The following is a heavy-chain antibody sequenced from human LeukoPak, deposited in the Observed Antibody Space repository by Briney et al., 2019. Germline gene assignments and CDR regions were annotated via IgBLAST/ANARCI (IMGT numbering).Heavy chain of an antibody. D-gene: IGHD3-10*01. Sequence: GGSLRLSCAAAGFIFSHYGIHCVRQAPGKVLEWVAFIRYDGSNKYYGDSVKGRFTISRDNSKNTLYLQMNRLRAEDTAVYYCAKSYYGSGSPPLDYWGQGALVTVSS. J-gene: IGHJ4*02. CDR3: AKSYYGSGSPPLDY. V-gene: IGHV3-30*02. CDR1: GFIFSHYG. CDR2: IRYDGSNK.